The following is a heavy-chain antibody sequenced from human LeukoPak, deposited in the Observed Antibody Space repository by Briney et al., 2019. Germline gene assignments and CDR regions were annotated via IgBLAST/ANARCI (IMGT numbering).Heavy chain of an antibody. D-gene: IGHD3-22*01. CDR1: GGSFSGYY. Sequence: SETPSLTCAVYGGSFSGYYWSWIRQPPGKGLEWIGEINHSGSTNYNPSLKSRVTISVDTSKNQFSLKLSSVTAADTAVYYCARARLYDSSGLTFDYWGQGTLVTVSS. V-gene: IGHV4-34*01. CDR2: INHSGST. CDR3: ARARLYDSSGLTFDY. J-gene: IGHJ4*02.